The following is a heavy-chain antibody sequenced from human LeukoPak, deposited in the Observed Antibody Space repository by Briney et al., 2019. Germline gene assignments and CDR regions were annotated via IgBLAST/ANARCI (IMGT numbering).Heavy chain of an antibody. V-gene: IGHV1-18*01. CDR1: GYTFTSYG. Sequence: GASVKVSCKCSGYTFTSYGYSWVRQPPAQGMEWEGWISAYNGNTNISQKLPGRVTMTTDTSTSTAYMELRSLRSDDTAAYYCARDQQWLPQAPDYWGQGTLVTVSS. CDR2: ISAYNGNT. CDR3: ARDQQWLPQAPDY. J-gene: IGHJ4*02. D-gene: IGHD6-19*01.